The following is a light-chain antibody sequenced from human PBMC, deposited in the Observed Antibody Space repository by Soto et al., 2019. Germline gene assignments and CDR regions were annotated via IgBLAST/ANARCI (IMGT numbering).Light chain of an antibody. Sequence: EIVLPQSPGSLSLSPGERATLSFRASQSGDSSFFAWYQQKPGQAPRLLIYGASNRATGIPDRFSGGGSGTDFTHTITGLEPEDFAVYYCQQYVSSVTFGQGTMVDSK. CDR3: QQYVSSVT. V-gene: IGKV3-20*01. CDR2: GAS. J-gene: IGKJ1*01. CDR1: QSGDSSF.